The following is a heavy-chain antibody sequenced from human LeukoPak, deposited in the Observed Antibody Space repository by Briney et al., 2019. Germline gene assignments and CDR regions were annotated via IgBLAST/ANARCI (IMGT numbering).Heavy chain of an antibody. Sequence: GGSLRLSCAASGFTFSSYAMHWVRQAPGKGLEWVAVISYDGSNKNYADSVKGRFTISRDNSKNTLYLQMNSLSAEDTAVYYCARDSVGATNYFDYWGQGTLVTVSS. D-gene: IGHD1-26*01. CDR2: ISYDGSNK. V-gene: IGHV3-30-3*01. CDR1: GFTFSSYA. J-gene: IGHJ4*02. CDR3: ARDSVGATNYFDY.